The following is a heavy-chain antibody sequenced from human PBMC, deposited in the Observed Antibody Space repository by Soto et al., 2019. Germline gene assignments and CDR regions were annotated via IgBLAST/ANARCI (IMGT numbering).Heavy chain of an antibody. J-gene: IGHJ4*02. CDR3: ARRYCSGGYCYFDY. D-gene: IGHD2-15*01. Sequence: QVQLVESGGGVVQPGRSLRLSCAASGFTLSSYAMHWVRQAPGKGLGWVAVISYDGSDKYYADSVKGRFTISRDNSKNTLFLQMNTLRPEDTAVCYCARRYCSGGYCYFDYWGQGTLVTVSS. CDR2: ISYDGSDK. V-gene: IGHV3-30-3*01. CDR1: GFTLSSYA.